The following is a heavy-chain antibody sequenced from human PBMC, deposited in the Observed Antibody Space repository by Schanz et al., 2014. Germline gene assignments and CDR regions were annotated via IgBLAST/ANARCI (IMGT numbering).Heavy chain of an antibody. V-gene: IGHV3-21*01. J-gene: IGHJ6*02. CDR2: ISSSGSYI. Sequence: EVHLVESGGGLVKRGGSLRLSCAASGFTISSYSMNWVRQAPGKGLEWVSSISSSGSYIYYADSVKGRFTISRDNSKNTLYLQMNSLRAEDTAVYYCARDTSYGMDVWGQGTTVTVSS. CDR3: ARDTSYGMDV. CDR1: GFTISSYS.